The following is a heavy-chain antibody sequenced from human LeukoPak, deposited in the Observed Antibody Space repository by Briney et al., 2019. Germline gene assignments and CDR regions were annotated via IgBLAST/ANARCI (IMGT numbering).Heavy chain of an antibody. Sequence: PGGSLRLSCAASGFTFSSYAMHWVRQAPGKGLEFVSDISSNGGSTYYAKSVKGRFTVSRDNSKNTLSLQMGSLRAEDMAVYYCARRNYYVSSGYFSGDAFDIWGQGTMVTVSS. V-gene: IGHV3-64*01. CDR3: ARRNYYVSSGYFSGDAFDI. J-gene: IGHJ3*02. CDR2: ISSNGGST. CDR1: GFTFSSYA. D-gene: IGHD3-22*01.